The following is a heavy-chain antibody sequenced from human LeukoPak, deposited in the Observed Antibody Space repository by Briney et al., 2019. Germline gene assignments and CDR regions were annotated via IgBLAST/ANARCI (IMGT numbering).Heavy chain of an antibody. V-gene: IGHV4-30-2*01. CDR1: GGSISSGGYS. CDR3: ARGYAIDAFDI. CDR2: IYHSGST. D-gene: IGHD1-1*01. Sequence: SQTLSLTCAVSGGSISSGGYSWSWIRQPPGKGLEWIGYIYHSGSTYYNPSLKSRVTISVDRSKNQFSLKLSSVTAAGTAVYYCARGYAIDAFDIWGQGTMVTVSS. J-gene: IGHJ3*02.